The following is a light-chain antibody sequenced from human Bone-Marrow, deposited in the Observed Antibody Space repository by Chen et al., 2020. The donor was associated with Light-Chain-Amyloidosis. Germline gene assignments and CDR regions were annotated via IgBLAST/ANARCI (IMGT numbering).Light chain of an antibody. V-gene: IGLV3-25*03. J-gene: IGLJ2*01. CDR2: RET. CDR3: QSADSSGTYEVI. Sequence: YELTQPPSVSASPGQTARMTGSGDELPTKYAYWYQQKPGQAPVLVIHRETERPSGISERFSGSSSGTTATLTISGVQAEDEADYHCQSADSSGTYEVIFGGGTKLTVL. CDR1: ELPTKY.